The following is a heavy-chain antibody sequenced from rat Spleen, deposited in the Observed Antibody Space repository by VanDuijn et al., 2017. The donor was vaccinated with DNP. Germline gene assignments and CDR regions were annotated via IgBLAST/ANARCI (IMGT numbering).Heavy chain of an antibody. CDR1: GFSLTSNS. V-gene: IGHV2-1*01. J-gene: IGHJ2*01. CDR3: ARSYSGYKAYFDF. D-gene: IGHD1-9*01. CDR2: IWSGGST. Sequence: QVQLKESGPGLVQPSQTLSLTCTVSGFSLTSNSVHWVRQPPGKGLEWVGAIWSGGSTDYNSALKSRLSITRDTSNSQVFLKMNSLKTEDTATYYCARSYSGYKAYFDFWGQGVVVTVSS.